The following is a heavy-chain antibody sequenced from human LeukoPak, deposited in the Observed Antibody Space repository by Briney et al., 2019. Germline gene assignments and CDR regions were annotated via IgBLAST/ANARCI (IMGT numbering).Heavy chain of an antibody. CDR3: ARAPPNSGSYYRLHSWFDP. V-gene: IGHV1-2*06. J-gene: IGHJ5*02. Sequence: GASVKVSCKASGYTFTDYYMHWVRQAPGQGLKWMGRINPNSGGTNYAQKFQGRVTMTRDTSISTAYMELSSLRSDDTAFYYCARAPPNSGSYYRLHSWFDPWGQGALVTVSS. CDR2: INPNSGGT. CDR1: GYTFTDYY. D-gene: IGHD3-10*01.